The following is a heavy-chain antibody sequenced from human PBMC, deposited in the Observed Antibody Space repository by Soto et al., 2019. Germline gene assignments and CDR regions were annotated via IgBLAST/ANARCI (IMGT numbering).Heavy chain of an antibody. CDR2: VRQNVDT. V-gene: IGHV3-23*01. Sequence: EVQLLESGGDLVQPGGSLRLSCAASGFTFDTNTRTWVRQSPGKGLEWVSSVRQNVDTFYADSVKGRFTISRDDSRNTLNLQMNSLRVEDTAIYYGAKDKRPDGVWDIDYWGQGTLVTVSS. CDR3: AKDKRPDGVWDIDY. D-gene: IGHD3-16*01. J-gene: IGHJ4*02. CDR1: GFTFDTNT.